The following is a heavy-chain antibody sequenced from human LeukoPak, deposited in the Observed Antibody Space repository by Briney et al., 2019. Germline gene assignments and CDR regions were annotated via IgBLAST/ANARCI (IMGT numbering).Heavy chain of an antibody. CDR3: AISPYCSGGSCYNY. D-gene: IGHD2-15*01. CDR2: ISGSGGST. CDR1: GFTFSSYA. V-gene: IGHV3-23*01. Sequence: GGSLRLSCAASGFTFSSYAMSWVRQAPGKGLGWVSAISGSGGSTYYADSVKGRFTISRDNSKNTLYLQMNSLRAEDTAVYYCAISPYCSGGSCYNYWGQGTLVTVSS. J-gene: IGHJ4*02.